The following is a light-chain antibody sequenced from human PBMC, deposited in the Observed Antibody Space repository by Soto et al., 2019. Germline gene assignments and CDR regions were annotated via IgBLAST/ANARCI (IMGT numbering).Light chain of an antibody. CDR2: GAS. J-gene: IGKJ5*01. Sequence: EVVMTQSPATLSVSPGETATLSCRASQSVSSSYLAWYQQKPGQAPSLLIYGASRRATGIPDRFSGSGSGTDFTLTISRLEPEDFAVYYCQQYDSSPITFGQGTRLEIK. CDR3: QQYDSSPIT. CDR1: QSVSSSY. V-gene: IGKV3-20*01.